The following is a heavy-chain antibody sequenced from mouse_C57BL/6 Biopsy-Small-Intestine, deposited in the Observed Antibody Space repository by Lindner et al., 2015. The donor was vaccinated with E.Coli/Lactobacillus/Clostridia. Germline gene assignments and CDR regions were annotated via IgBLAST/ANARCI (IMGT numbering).Heavy chain of an antibody. V-gene: IGHV1-58*01. Sequence: VQLQESGAELVRPGPSVKMSCKTSGYTFTDYGINWVKQRPGQGLEWIGYIYLGNGYIECNEKFKDKATLTSDTSSSTAYMQPSSLTSEDSAIYFCARSDYYGSRGDFDYWGQGTTLTVSS. CDR1: GYTFTDYG. CDR2: IYLGNGYI. CDR3: ARSDYYGSRGDFDY. D-gene: IGHD1-1*01. J-gene: IGHJ2*01.